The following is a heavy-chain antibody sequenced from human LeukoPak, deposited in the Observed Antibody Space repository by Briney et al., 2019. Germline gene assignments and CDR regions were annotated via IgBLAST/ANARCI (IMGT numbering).Heavy chain of an antibody. CDR2: FYHGGSA. J-gene: IGHJ6*03. V-gene: IGHV4-38-2*02. D-gene: IGHD1-26*01. CDR3: ARGGQVGAYYYYYYMDV. Sequence: PSETLSLTCTVSGYSISTGYYWDWIRQPPGKGLEWIGTFYHGGSAYYNPSLKSRVTISVDTSKNQFSLKLSSVTAADTAVYYCARGGQVGAYYYYYYMDVWGKGTTVTVSS. CDR1: GYSISTGYY.